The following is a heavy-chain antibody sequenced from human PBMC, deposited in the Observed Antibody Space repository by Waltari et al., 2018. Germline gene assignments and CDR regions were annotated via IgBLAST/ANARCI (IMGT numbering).Heavy chain of an antibody. J-gene: IGHJ5*02. Sequence: QITLKESGPTLVKPTQTLTLTCTFSGFSLRTSGVGVGWIRQPPGKALAWLALIYWNDDKRYSPSLKSRLTITKDTSKNQVVLTMTNMDPVDTATYYCAHSGPNYDYIWGSYRPPNWFDPWGQGTLVTVSS. V-gene: IGHV2-5*01. CDR3: AHSGPNYDYIWGSYRPPNWFDP. CDR1: GFSLRTSGVG. CDR2: IYWNDDK. D-gene: IGHD3-16*02.